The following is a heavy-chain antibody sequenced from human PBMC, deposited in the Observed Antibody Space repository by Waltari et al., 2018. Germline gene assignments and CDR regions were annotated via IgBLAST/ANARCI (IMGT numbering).Heavy chain of an antibody. D-gene: IGHD6-19*01. Sequence: EVQLVESGGGLVKPGGSLRLSCAASGFTFSSYSMNWVRQAPGKGRGWVSSISSSSSYRYYADSVKGRFTISRDNAKNSLYLQMNSLRAEDTAVYYCARARQQWLGGLDPWGQGTLVTVSS. CDR3: ARARQQWLGGLDP. CDR2: ISSSSSYR. J-gene: IGHJ5*02. CDR1: GFTFSSYS. V-gene: IGHV3-21*01.